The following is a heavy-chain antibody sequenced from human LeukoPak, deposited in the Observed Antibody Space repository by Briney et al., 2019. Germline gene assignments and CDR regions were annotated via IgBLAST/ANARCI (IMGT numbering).Heavy chain of an antibody. V-gene: IGHV4-39*01. CDR2: IYYSGST. CDR1: GGSISSSSYY. CDR3: ARPKGIAAAGTYFDY. Sequence: SETLSLTCTVSGGSISSSSYYWGWIRQPPGKGLEWIVSIYYSGSTYYNPSLKSRVTISVDTSKNQFSLKLSSVTAADTAVYYCARPKGIAAAGTYFDYWGQGTLVTVSS. D-gene: IGHD6-13*01. J-gene: IGHJ4*02.